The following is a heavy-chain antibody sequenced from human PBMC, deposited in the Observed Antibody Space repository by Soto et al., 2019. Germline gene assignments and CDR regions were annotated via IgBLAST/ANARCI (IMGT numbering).Heavy chain of an antibody. V-gene: IGHV4-31*03. CDR3: ARVGRYRSSTSSYFDY. CDR2: IYYSGST. D-gene: IGHD2-2*01. J-gene: IGHJ4*02. CDR1: GGSISSGGYY. Sequence: SETLSLTCTVSGGSISSGGYYWSWIRQHPGKGLEWIGHIYYSGSTYYNPSLKSRVTRSVDTSKNQFSLKLSSVTAADTAVYYCARVGRYRSSTSSYFDYWGQGTLVTVSS.